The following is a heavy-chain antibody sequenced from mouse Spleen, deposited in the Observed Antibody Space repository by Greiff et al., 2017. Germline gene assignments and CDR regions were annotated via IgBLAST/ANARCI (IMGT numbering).Heavy chain of an antibody. CDR2: IYPRSGNT. V-gene: IGHV1-81*01. CDR1: GYTFTSYG. J-gene: IGHJ1*01. CDR3: ARRFITTVVATGYFDV. Sequence: QVQLQQSGAELARPGASVKLSCKASGYTFTSYGISWVKQRTGQGLEWIGEIYPRSGNTYYNEKFKGKATLTADKSSSTAYMELRSLTSEDSAVYFCARRFITTVVATGYFDVWGAGTTVTVSS. D-gene: IGHD1-1*01.